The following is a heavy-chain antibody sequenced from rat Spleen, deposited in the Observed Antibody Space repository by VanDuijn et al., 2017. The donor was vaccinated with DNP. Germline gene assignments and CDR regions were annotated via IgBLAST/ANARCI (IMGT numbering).Heavy chain of an antibody. CDR1: GFSLTSYH. CDR3: TTFHNWAYAMDA. CDR2: IRSDGDT. D-gene: IGHD5-1*01. Sequence: QVQLKESGPGLVQPTQTLSLTCTVSGFSLTSYHVSWVQQPPGKGLEWMGRIRSDGDTYYNSALKSRLSISRDTSKSQVFLKMNSLQTEDTAIYFGTTFHNWAYAMDAWGQGTSVTVSS. J-gene: IGHJ4*01. V-gene: IGHV2S1*01.